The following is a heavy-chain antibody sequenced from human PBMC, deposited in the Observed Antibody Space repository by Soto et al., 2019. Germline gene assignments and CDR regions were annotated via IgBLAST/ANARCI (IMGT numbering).Heavy chain of an antibody. V-gene: IGHV3-9*01. CDR2: ISWNSGNL. CDR1: GFTFDDYA. Sequence: EVQLVESGGGLVQPGRSLRLSCAASGFTFDDYAMHWVRQGPGKGLEWVSSISWNSGNLGYADSVKGRFTISRDNAKNSQYLQMNSLRGEDTALYYCAKGASTTVFAFNDYWGQGTLVTVSS. J-gene: IGHJ4*02. D-gene: IGHD4-17*01. CDR3: AKGASTTVFAFNDY.